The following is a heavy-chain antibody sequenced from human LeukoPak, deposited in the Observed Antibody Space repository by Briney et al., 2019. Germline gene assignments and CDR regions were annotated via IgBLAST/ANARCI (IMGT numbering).Heavy chain of an antibody. Sequence: PGGSLRLSCAASGFTFISYWMSWVRQAPGKGLEWVANIKQDGSETYYVDSVEGRFTISRDNAKNSLYLQMNSLRAEDTAVYYCAKGAYCSGGRCYLGDLDYWGQGTLVTVSS. J-gene: IGHJ4*02. V-gene: IGHV3-7*03. CDR3: AKGAYCSGGRCYLGDLDY. CDR1: GFTFISYW. D-gene: IGHD2-15*01. CDR2: IKQDGSET.